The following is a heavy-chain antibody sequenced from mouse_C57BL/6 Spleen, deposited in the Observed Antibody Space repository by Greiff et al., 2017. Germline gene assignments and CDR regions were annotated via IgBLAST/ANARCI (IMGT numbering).Heavy chain of an antibody. CDR2: INPENGGT. V-gene: IGHV1-19*01. J-gene: IGHJ3*01. CDR3: ARNAGRARWAY. Sequence: VQLQQSGPVLVKPGASVKMSCKASGYTFTDYYMNWVKQSPGKGLEWIGVINPENGGTSYNEKFKGKATLTADKSSSTAYMELHSLTSEDAAVYYCARNAGRARWAYWGQGTLVTVS. CDR1: GYTFTDYY. D-gene: IGHD1-1*02.